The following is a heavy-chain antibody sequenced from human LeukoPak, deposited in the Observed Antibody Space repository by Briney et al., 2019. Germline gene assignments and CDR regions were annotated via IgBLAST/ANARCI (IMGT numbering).Heavy chain of an antibody. J-gene: IGHJ3*02. CDR2: IYYSGST. CDR1: GGSISSYY. D-gene: IGHD3-10*01. V-gene: IGHV4-59*01. CDR3: ARANYYGSGRNAFDI. Sequence: NPSETLSLTCTVPGGSISSYYWSWIRQPPGKGLEWIGYIYYSGSTNYNPSLKSRVTISVDTSKNQFSLKLSSVTAADTAVYYCARANYYGSGRNAFDIWGQGTMVTVSS.